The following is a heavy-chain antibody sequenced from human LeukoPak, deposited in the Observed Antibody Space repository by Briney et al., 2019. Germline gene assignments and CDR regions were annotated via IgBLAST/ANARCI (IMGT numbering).Heavy chain of an antibody. J-gene: IGHJ3*02. Sequence: AGGSLRLSCAASGFTVSSNYMSWVRQAPGKGLEWVSVIYSGGSTYYADSVKGRFTISRDNSKNTLYLQMNSLRAEDTAVYYCAKDRDIVVVPALKDAFDIWGQGTMVTVSS. CDR1: GFTVSSNY. CDR3: AKDRDIVVVPALKDAFDI. V-gene: IGHV3-53*01. D-gene: IGHD2-2*01. CDR2: IYSGGST.